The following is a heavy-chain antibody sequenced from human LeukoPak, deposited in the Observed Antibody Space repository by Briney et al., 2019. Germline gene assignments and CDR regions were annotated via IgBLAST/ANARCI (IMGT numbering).Heavy chain of an antibody. D-gene: IGHD4-17*01. CDR2: IHTSGSA. CDR3: AREEGVTTTTWFDP. Sequence: SETLSLTCTVSGGSISSSSYYWGWIRQPPGKGLEWIGRIHTSGSANYNPSLKSRVTMSVDTSKNQFSLKLSSVTAADAAVYYCAREEGVTTTTWFDPWGQGTLVTVSS. CDR1: GGSISSSSYY. V-gene: IGHV4-39*07. J-gene: IGHJ5*02.